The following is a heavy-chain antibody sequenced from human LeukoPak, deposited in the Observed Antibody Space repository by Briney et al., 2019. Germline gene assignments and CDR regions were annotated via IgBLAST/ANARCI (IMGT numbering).Heavy chain of an antibody. D-gene: IGHD3-10*01. CDR2: ISAYNGNT. Sequence: GASVTVSCTASGYTFTSYGISWVRQAPGQGLEWMGWISAYNGNTNYAQKLQGRVTMTTDTSTSTAYMELRSLRSDDTAVYYCARWYYGSRSLGGGNWFDPWGQGTLVTVSS. CDR1: GYTFTSYG. V-gene: IGHV1-18*01. CDR3: ARWYYGSRSLGGGNWFDP. J-gene: IGHJ5*02.